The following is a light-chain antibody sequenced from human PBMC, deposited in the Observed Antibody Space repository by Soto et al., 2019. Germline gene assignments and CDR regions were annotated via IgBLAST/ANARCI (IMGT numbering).Light chain of an antibody. CDR2: DVS. V-gene: IGLV2-14*03. CDR3: CSYTGTSTLYI. J-gene: IGLJ1*01. Sequence: QSALTQPASVCGSPGQSITISCTGTSNDIGSYDYVSWYQQHPGKAPKLMIFDVSNRPSGISNRFSGSKSGNTASLTISGLQADDEADYYCCSYTGTSTLYIFGTGTKVTVL. CDR1: SNDIGSYDY.